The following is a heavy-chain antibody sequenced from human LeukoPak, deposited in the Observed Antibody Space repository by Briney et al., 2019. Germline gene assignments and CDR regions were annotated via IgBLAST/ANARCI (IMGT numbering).Heavy chain of an antibody. V-gene: IGHV4-34*01. CDR3: ARGGGQYYDSSGYGDAFDI. J-gene: IGHJ3*02. D-gene: IGHD3-22*01. CDR2: INHSGST. CDR1: GGSFSGYY. Sequence: SETLSLTCAVYGGSFSGYYWSWIRQPPGKGLEWIGEINHSGSTNYNPSLKSRVTISVDTSKNQFSLKLSSVTAADTAVYYCARGGGQYYDSSGYGDAFDIWGQGTMVTVSS.